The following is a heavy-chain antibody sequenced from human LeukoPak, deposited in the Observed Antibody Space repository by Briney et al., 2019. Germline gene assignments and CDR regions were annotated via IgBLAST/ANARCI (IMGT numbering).Heavy chain of an antibody. CDR1: GFTFSSYA. V-gene: IGHV3-21*01. CDR3: ARDGGGHDAFDI. CDR2: ISSSSSYI. Sequence: PGGSLRLSCAASGFTFSSYAMHWVRQAPGKGLEWVSSISSSSSYIYYADSVKGRFTISRDNAKNSLYLQMNSLRAEDTAVYYCARDGGGHDAFDIWGQGTMVTVSS. J-gene: IGHJ3*02. D-gene: IGHD2-15*01.